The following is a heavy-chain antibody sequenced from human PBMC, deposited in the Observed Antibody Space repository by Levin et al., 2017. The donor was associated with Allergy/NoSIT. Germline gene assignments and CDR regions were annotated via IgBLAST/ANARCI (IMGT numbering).Heavy chain of an antibody. V-gene: IGHV1-8*01. CDR3: AREGYSSSSGPRGNWFDP. D-gene: IGHD6-6*01. Sequence: GGSLRLSCKASGYTFTSYDINWVRQATGQGLEWMGWMNPNSGNTGYGQKFQGRLTMTRNTSITTAYMELSSLRSEDTAVYYCAREGYSSSSGPRGNWFDPWGQGTLVTVSS. J-gene: IGHJ5*02. CDR1: GYTFTSYD. CDR2: MNPNSGNT.